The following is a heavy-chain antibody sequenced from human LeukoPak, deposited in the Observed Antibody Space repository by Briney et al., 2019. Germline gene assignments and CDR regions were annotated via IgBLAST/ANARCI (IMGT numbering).Heavy chain of an antibody. CDR1: GFTFSRFA. J-gene: IGHJ4*02. D-gene: IGHD3-22*01. CDR2: ISGSGHKT. Sequence: GGSLRLSCSASGFTFSRFAMSWVRQLPGKGLEWVSSISGSGHKTYYGDSVKGRFSVSRDKSKNILYLQMDSLRADDSALYYCAKDANYYDSSGYLIPFDYWGQGTLVTVSS. CDR3: AKDANYYDSSGYLIPFDY. V-gene: IGHV3-23*01.